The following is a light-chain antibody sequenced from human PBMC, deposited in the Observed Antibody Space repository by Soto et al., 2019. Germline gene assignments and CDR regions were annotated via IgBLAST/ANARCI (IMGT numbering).Light chain of an antibody. V-gene: IGKV1-39*01. J-gene: IGKJ5*01. CDR1: QGIRND. CDR2: GAS. CDR3: KQSYRTPT. Sequence: DIQMTHSPSTLSASVVDIVTITCRASQGIRNDLSWYQQKPGKAPKLLIYGASTLQSGVPSRFSGSGSGKDYTLTISSLQPEDFATYYCKQSYRTPTFGQGTRLEIK.